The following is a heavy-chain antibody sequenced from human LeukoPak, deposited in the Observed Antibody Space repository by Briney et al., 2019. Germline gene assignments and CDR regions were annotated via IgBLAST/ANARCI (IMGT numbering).Heavy chain of an antibody. CDR1: GYTFTGYY. J-gene: IGHJ6*02. D-gene: IGHD3-22*01. CDR2: INPNSGGT. CDR3: ARDRPYYYDSSGSNPNYYYYGMDV. V-gene: IGHV1-2*02. Sequence: ASVKVSCKASGYTFTGYYMHWVRQTPGQGLEWMGWINPNSGGTKYAQKFQGRVTMTRDTSISTAYMELSRLRSDDTAVYYCARDRPYYYDSSGSNPNYYYYGMDVWGQGTTVTVSS.